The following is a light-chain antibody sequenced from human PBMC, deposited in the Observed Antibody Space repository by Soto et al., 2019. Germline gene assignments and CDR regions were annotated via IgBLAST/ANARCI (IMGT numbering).Light chain of an antibody. Sequence: DIVMTQSPDSLAVSLGERATINCKSSQSVLYSSNNKNYLAWYQQKPGQPPKLLIYWASTRESGVPDRFSGSGSGTDFTLTISSLQAEDVAVYYFQQYYSTPRTFGQGTTVEIK. CDR2: WAS. CDR3: QQYYSTPRT. J-gene: IGKJ1*01. V-gene: IGKV4-1*01. CDR1: QSVLYSSNNKNY.